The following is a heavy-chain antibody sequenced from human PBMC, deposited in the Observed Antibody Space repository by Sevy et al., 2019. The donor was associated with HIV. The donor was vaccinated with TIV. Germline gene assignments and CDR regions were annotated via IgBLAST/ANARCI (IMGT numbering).Heavy chain of an antibody. CDR2: ISGSGLST. V-gene: IGHV3-23*01. CDR1: GFTFDNNA. Sequence: GGSLRLSCAASGFTFDNNAMYWVRQAPGKGLEWASAISGSGLSTNYAASVRGRFTISRDISKTTLYLQMNSLRAEDTAVYYCAKVYYYDSGTVIPRGMDVWGQGTTVTVSS. CDR3: AKVYYYDSGTVIPRGMDV. D-gene: IGHD3-10*01. J-gene: IGHJ6*02.